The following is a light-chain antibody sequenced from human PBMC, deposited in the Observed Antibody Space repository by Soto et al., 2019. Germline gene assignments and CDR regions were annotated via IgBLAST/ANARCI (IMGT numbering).Light chain of an antibody. CDR3: QQRSDWPWT. Sequence: EIVLTQSPATLSLSPGERATLSCRASQSVSSFLAWYQQKLGQAPRLLIYDASKRATGIPARFSGSGSRTDFTLTISSLEPEDFAVYYCQQRSDWPWTFGQGNKVEIK. V-gene: IGKV3-11*01. CDR2: DAS. J-gene: IGKJ1*01. CDR1: QSVSSF.